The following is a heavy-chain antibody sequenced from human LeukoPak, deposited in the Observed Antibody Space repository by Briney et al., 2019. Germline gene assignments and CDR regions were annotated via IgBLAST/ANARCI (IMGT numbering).Heavy chain of an antibody. J-gene: IGHJ4*02. CDR3: ARGSIYGSGSYYVDY. Sequence: SETLSLTCTVSGGSISSGDYYWSWIRQPPGKGLEWIGYIYYSGGTYYNPSLKSRVTISVDTSKNQFSLKLSSVTAADTAVYYCARGSIYGSGSYYVDYWGQGTLVTVSS. CDR2: IYYSGGT. V-gene: IGHV4-31*03. CDR1: GGSISSGDYY. D-gene: IGHD3-10*01.